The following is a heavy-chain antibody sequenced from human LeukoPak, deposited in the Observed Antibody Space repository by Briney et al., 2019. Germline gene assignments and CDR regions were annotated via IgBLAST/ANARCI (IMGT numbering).Heavy chain of an antibody. CDR3: ARDLLISGYDSFGY. Sequence: PGGSLRLSCAASGFTFSSYGMHWVRQAPGKGLEWVAVIWYDGSNKFYADSVKGRFTISRDNSKNTLYLQMNSLRAEDTAVYYCARDLLISGYDSFGYWGQGTLVTVSS. V-gene: IGHV3-33*01. CDR1: GFTFSSYG. J-gene: IGHJ4*02. D-gene: IGHD5-12*01. CDR2: IWYDGSNK.